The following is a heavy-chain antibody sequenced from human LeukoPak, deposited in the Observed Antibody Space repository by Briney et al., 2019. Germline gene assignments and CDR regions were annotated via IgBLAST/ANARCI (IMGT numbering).Heavy chain of an antibody. V-gene: IGHV1-18*01. CDR3: ARGDSSGYYGHFDY. Sequence: ASVNVSCKASGYTFTSYGISWVRQAPGQGLEWMGWTSAYNGNTNHAQKLQGRVTMTTDTSTSTAYMELRSLRSDDTAVYYCARGDSSGYYGHFDYWGQGTLVTVSS. CDR2: TSAYNGNT. D-gene: IGHD3-22*01. J-gene: IGHJ4*02. CDR1: GYTFTSYG.